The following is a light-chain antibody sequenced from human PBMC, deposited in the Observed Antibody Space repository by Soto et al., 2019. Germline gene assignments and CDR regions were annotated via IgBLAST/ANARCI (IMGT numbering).Light chain of an antibody. CDR2: SNN. CDR1: SSKIGSNT. J-gene: IGLJ2*01. CDR3: AAWDDSLNGHVV. Sequence: QSVLTQPPSASVTPGQRVTISCSGSSSKIGSNTVNWYQQLPGTAPKLLIYSNNQRPSGVPDRFSGSKSGTSASLAISGLQSEDEADYYCAAWDDSLNGHVVFGGGTKVTVL. V-gene: IGLV1-44*01.